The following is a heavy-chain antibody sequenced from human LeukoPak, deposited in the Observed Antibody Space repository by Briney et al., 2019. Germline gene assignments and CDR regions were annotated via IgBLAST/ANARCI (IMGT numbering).Heavy chain of an antibody. CDR2: INTYNGNT. Sequence: SVKVSCKASGYTFTTYGITWVRQAPGQGLEWMGWINTYNGNTNYAQKLQGRVTMTTDTSTSTAYMELRSLRSDDTAVYYCAKNSHGYSSGWLQFNFDYWGQGTLVTVSS. J-gene: IGHJ4*02. V-gene: IGHV1-18*01. CDR3: AKNSHGYSSGWLQFNFDY. CDR1: GYTFTTYG. D-gene: IGHD6-19*01.